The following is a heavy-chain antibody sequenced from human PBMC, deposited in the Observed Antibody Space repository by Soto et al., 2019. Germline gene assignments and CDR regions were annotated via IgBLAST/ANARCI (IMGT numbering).Heavy chain of an antibody. D-gene: IGHD3-22*01. Sequence: SETLSLTCAVSGYSISSGYYWGWIRQPPGKGLEWIGSIYHSGSTHYHPSLKSRVTISVDTSKNQFSLNLSSVTAADTAVYYCARGADYYDSSGYYDYWGQGTMVTVS. CDR1: GYSISSGYY. J-gene: IGHJ4*02. CDR2: IYHSGST. V-gene: IGHV4-38-2*01. CDR3: ARGADYYDSSGYYDY.